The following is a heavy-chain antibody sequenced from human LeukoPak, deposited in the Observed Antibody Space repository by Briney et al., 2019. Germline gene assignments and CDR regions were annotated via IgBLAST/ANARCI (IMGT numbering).Heavy chain of an antibody. CDR1: GYTFTGYY. J-gene: IGHJ3*02. CDR3: ARPLGLRLGEDDAFDI. D-gene: IGHD3-16*01. Sequence: GASVTVSCTASGYTFTGYYMHWVRQAPGQGLEWMGRINPNSGGTNYAQKFRGRVTMTRDTSISTAYMELSRLRSDDTAVYYCARPLGLRLGEDDAFDIWGQGTMVTVSS. V-gene: IGHV1-2*06. CDR2: INPNSGGT.